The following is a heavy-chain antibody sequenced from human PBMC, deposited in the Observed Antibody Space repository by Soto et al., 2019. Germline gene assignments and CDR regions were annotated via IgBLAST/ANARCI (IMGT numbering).Heavy chain of an antibody. CDR3: AKERTRHFDY. D-gene: IGHD1-1*01. V-gene: IGHV3-30*18. CDR2: IAYDGNKK. Sequence: GVSLRLSCAASGFTFSSNDMTWVRQAPGKGLEWVAIIAYDGNKKYYADSVKGRLTISRDNSKNMVSLQMNSLRAEDTAVYYCAKERTRHFDYWGQGIPVTVSS. J-gene: IGHJ4*02. CDR1: GFTFSSND.